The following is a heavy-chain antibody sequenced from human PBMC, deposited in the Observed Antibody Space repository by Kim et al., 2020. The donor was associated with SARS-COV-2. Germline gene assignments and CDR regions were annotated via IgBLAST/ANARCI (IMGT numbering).Heavy chain of an antibody. CDR1: GFTFSSYG. J-gene: IGHJ3*02. CDR3: ASPRGFGEFDAFDI. D-gene: IGHD3-10*01. Sequence: GGFLRLSCAASGFTFSSYGMHWVRQAPGKGLEWVAVISYDGSNKYYADSVKGRFTISRDNSKNTLYLQMNSLRAEDTAVYYCASPRGFGEFDAFDIWGQGTMVTVSS. V-gene: IGHV3-30*03. CDR2: ISYDGSNK.